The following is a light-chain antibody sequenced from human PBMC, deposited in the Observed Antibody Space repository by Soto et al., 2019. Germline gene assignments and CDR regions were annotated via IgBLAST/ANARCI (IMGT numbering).Light chain of an antibody. V-gene: IGKV1-39*01. CDR1: QSISSY. J-gene: IGKJ5*01. CDR2: AAS. Sequence: DVQMTQSTSSPSASVRDRVTITCRVSQSISSYLNWYQQKPGKAPKLLIYAASSLQSGVPSRFSGSGSGTDFTLTISSLQPEDFATYYCQQSYSTPSITFGQGTRLEI. CDR3: QQSYSTPSIT.